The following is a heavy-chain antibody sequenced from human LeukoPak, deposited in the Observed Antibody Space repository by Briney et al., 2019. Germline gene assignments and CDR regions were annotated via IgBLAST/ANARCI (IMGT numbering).Heavy chain of an antibody. Sequence: GGSLRLSCAASGFTFSSYAMHWVRQAPGKGRGWVAVISYDGSNKYYADSVKGRFTISRDNSKNTLYLQMNSLRAEDTAVYYCARIHGSDAFDIWGQGTMVTVSS. D-gene: IGHD6-25*01. CDR1: GFTFSSYA. CDR2: ISYDGSNK. V-gene: IGHV3-30*04. CDR3: ARIHGSDAFDI. J-gene: IGHJ3*02.